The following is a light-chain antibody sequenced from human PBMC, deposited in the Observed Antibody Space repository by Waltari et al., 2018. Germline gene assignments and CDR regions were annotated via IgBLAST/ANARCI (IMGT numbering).Light chain of an antibody. CDR2: TNS. J-gene: IGLJ3*02. CDR3: QSYDSSLRGWV. V-gene: IGLV1-40*01. CDR1: SSNIGAGYD. Sequence: QSVLTQPPSVSGAPGQRVTISCTGSSSNIGAGYDVHWYQQLPGTAPKLLIYTNSNRPSGVPDRFSGSKSGTAASLAITGRQAEDEADYYCQSYDSSLRGWVFGGGTKLTVL.